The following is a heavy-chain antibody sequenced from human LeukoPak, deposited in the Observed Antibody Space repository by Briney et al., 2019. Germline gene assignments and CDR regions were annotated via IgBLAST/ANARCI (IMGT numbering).Heavy chain of an antibody. D-gene: IGHD5-18*01. CDR1: GGSISSGSYY. J-gene: IGHJ3*02. CDR2: IYYSGST. Sequence: SETLSLTCTVSGGSISSGSYYWSWIRQPPGKGLEWIGYIYYSGSTNYNPSLKSRVTISVDTSKNQFSLKLSSVTAADTAVYYCARGLWGELIQDAFDIWGQGTMVTVSS. V-gene: IGHV4-61*01. CDR3: ARGLWGELIQDAFDI.